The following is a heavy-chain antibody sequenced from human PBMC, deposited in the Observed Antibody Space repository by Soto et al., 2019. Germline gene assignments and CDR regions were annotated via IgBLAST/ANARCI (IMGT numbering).Heavy chain of an antibody. J-gene: IGHJ4*02. CDR1: GYTFTSYA. Sequence: ASVKVSCKASGYTFTSYAMHWVRQAPGQRLEWMGWINAGNGNTKYSQKFQGRVTITRDTSASTAYMELNSLRAEDTAVYYCARLRLTGYFDYWGQGTLVTVSS. V-gene: IGHV1-3*01. CDR2: INAGNGNT. CDR3: ARLRLTGYFDY.